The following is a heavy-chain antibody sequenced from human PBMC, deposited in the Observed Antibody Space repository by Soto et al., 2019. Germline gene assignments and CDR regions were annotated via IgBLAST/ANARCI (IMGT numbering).Heavy chain of an antibody. D-gene: IGHD3-10*01. CDR2: VSANGQGI. V-gene: IGHV3-23*01. CDR3: AKDRHYPRDYFHY. CDR1: GFTFSSSA. J-gene: IGHJ4*02. Sequence: LRLSCAASGFTFSSSAISWVRQAPGKGLEWVSAVSANGQGIYYADSVRGRFTISRDNSKNTVFLHMDSLSAEDTAVYYCAKDRHYPRDYFHYWGQGTLVTVSS.